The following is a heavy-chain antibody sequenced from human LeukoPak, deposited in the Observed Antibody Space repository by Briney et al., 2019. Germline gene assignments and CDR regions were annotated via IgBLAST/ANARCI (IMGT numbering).Heavy chain of an antibody. CDR1: CGSISSYY. V-gene: IGHV4-59*01. J-gene: IGHJ5*02. CDR2: IYYRGST. Sequence: SETLSLTCTVSCGSISSYYWSWIRQPPGKGLECIVNIYYRGSTNYNPSLKSRVTISVDTSKNQISLKLSSVTAADTAVYYCARGEYCSGGSCYWFDPWGQGTLVTVSS. CDR3: ARGEYCSGGSCYWFDP. D-gene: IGHD2-15*01.